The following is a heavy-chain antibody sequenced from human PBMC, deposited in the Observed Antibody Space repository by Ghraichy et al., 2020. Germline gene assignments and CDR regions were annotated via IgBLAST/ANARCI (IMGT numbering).Heavy chain of an antibody. J-gene: IGHJ3*02. D-gene: IGHD4-23*01. V-gene: IGHV3-21*01. Sequence: GESLNISCAASGFTFSSYSMNWVRQAPGKGLEWVSSISSSSSYIYYADSVKGRFTISRDNAKNSLYLQMNSLRAEDTAVYYCARDRAVYQLQVGAFDIWGQGTMVTVSS. CDR2: ISSSSSYI. CDR1: GFTFSSYS. CDR3: ARDRAVYQLQVGAFDI.